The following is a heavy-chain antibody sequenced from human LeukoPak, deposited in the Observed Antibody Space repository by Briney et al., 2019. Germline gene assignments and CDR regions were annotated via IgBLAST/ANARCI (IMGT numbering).Heavy chain of an antibody. D-gene: IGHD3-22*01. J-gene: IGHJ4*02. CDR1: GVSISSHY. CDR3: ARGHYYDSSGDY. Sequence: SETLSLTCTVSGVSISSHYWSWIRQPPGKGLEWIGYLYNTGGTYYNPSLKSRFTISVDTSKNEFSLDLSSVTAADTAVYYCARGHYYDSSGDYWGQGTLVTVSS. V-gene: IGHV4-59*11. CDR2: LYNTGGT.